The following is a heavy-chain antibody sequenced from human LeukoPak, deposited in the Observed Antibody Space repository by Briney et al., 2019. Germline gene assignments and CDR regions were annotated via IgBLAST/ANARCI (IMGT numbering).Heavy chain of an antibody. CDR2: ISDSGGTT. D-gene: IGHD5-12*01. Sequence: AGGSLRLSCAASGFTFSTYSMSWVRQAPGKGLEWVSAISDSGGTTYYADSVKGRFTISRDNSKNTLYLQMNSLRAEDTAVYYCAKDRHDSGYDGGCIFDYWGQGTLVTVSS. CDR3: AKDRHDSGYDGGCIFDY. V-gene: IGHV3-23*01. J-gene: IGHJ4*02. CDR1: GFTFSTYS.